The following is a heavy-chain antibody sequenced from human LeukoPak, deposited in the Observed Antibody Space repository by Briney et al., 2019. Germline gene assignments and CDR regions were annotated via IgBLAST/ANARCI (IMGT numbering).Heavy chain of an antibody. J-gene: IGHJ4*02. CDR2: ISGSGGDT. CDR1: GFTFSSFS. Sequence: GGSLRLSCAASGFTFSSFSMNWVRQAPGKGLEWVSAISGSGGDTYDADSVKGRFTISRDNSKNTLYLQMNSLRVEDTAVYHCARQLGYCSGGSCYFDFWGQGTLVTVSS. CDR3: ARQLGYCSGGSCYFDF. D-gene: IGHD2-15*01. V-gene: IGHV3-23*01.